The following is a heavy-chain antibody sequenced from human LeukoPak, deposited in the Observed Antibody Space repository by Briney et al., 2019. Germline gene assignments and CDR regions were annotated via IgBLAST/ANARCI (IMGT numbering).Heavy chain of an antibody. V-gene: IGHV3-11*03. CDR2: ISSSSSYT. D-gene: IGHD6-6*01. Sequence: GGSLRLSCAASGFTFSDYYMSWIRQAPGKGLEWVSYISSSSSYTNYADSVKGRFTISRHNSKNTLYLQMSSLRAEDTAVYFCARSAARLRYYYAMDVWGQGTTVTVCS. CDR1: GFTFSDYY. J-gene: IGHJ6*02. CDR3: ARSAARLRYYYAMDV.